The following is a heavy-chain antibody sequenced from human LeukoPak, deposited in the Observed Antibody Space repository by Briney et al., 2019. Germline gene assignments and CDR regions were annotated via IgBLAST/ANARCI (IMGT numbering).Heavy chain of an antibody. Sequence: GASVKVSCKASGYTFTSYDINWVRQATGQGLEWMGWMNPNSGNTGYAQKFQGRVTMTRNTSISTAYMELSSLRSEDTAVYYCARGERYDILTGWPPIFYYYYGMDVWGPGNTVTVSS. D-gene: IGHD3-9*01. V-gene: IGHV1-8*01. CDR1: GYTFTSYD. J-gene: IGHJ6*02. CDR3: ARGERYDILTGWPPIFYYYYGMDV. CDR2: MNPNSGNT.